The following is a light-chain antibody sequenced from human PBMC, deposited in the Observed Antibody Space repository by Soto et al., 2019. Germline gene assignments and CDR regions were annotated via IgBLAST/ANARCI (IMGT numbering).Light chain of an antibody. CDR2: EVT. J-gene: IGLJ3*02. V-gene: IGLV2-23*02. CDR3: CSYAGTSTFEWV. Sequence: QSALTQPASVSGSPGQSITISCTGTSSDVGNYNLVSWYQQHPGTAPKLMIYEVTERPSGVSNRFSGSKSGNTASLTISGLQAEDEADYYCCSYAGTSTFEWVFGGGTQVTVL. CDR1: SSDVGNYNL.